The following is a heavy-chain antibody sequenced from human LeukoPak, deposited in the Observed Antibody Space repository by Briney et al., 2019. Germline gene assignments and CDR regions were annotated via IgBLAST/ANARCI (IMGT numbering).Heavy chain of an antibody. D-gene: IGHD3-10*01. CDR3: ARDRGYYGSGRANAFDI. J-gene: IGHJ3*02. CDR1: GGSISSYY. Sequence: PSETLSLTCTVSGGSISSYYWSWIRQPAGKGLEWIGRIYTSGSTNYNPSLKSRVTMSVDTSKNQFSLKLSSVTAADTAVYYCARDRGYYGSGRANAFDIWGQETMVTVSS. V-gene: IGHV4-4*07. CDR2: IYTSGST.